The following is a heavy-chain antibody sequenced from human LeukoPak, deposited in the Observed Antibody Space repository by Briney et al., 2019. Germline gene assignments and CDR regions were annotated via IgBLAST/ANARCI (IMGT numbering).Heavy chain of an antibody. CDR1: GFTFSDHA. J-gene: IGHJ4*02. CDR2: IRNKANSYTT. CDR3: TRLVGAND. V-gene: IGHV3-72*01. D-gene: IGHD1-26*01. Sequence: PGGSLRLSCAASGFTFSDHAMDWVRQAPGKGLEWVGRIRNKANSYTTEYAASVQGRFTVSRDDSKNSLYLQMNSMKTEDTAVYYCTRLVGANDWGQGTLATVSS.